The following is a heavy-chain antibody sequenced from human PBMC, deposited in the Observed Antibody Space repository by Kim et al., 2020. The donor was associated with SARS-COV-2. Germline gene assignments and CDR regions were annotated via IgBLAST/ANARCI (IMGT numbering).Heavy chain of an antibody. CDR1: GGTFSSYA. Sequence: SVKVSCKASGGTFSSYAISWVRQAPGQGLEWMGGIIPIFGTANYAQKFQGRVTITADESTSTAYMELSSLRSEDTAVYYCARDLRYYDFWSGLDYWGQGTLVTVSS. D-gene: IGHD3-3*01. J-gene: IGHJ4*02. CDR3: ARDLRYYDFWSGLDY. V-gene: IGHV1-69*13. CDR2: IIPIFGTA.